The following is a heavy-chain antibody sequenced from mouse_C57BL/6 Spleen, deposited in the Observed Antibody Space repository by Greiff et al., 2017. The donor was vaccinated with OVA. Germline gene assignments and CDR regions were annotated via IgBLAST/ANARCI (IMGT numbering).Heavy chain of an antibody. CDR1: GYIFTDYE. J-gene: IGHJ2*01. V-gene: IGHV1-15*01. CDR3: TRRDYYYGSSYYFDY. Sequence: QVQLKESGAELVRPGASVTLSCKASGYIFTDYEMHWVKQTPVHGLEWIGSIDPETGGTAYNQKFKGKAILTADKSSSTAYMRLRSLPSEDSAVYYCTRRDYYYGSSYYFDYWGQGTTLTVAS. CDR2: IDPETGGT. D-gene: IGHD1-1*01.